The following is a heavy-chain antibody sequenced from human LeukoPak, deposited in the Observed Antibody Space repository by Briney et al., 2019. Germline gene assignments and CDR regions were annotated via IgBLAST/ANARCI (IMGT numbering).Heavy chain of an antibody. Sequence: PGGSLRLSCAASGFTFSSYAMSWVRQAPGKGLEWVSAISGSGGSTYYADSVKGRFTISRDNSKNTLYLQMNSLRAEDTAVYYCAKDLSEAKAVLRFLERSLEAYAFDIWGQGTMVTVSS. CDR2: ISGSGGST. CDR3: AKDLSEAKAVLRFLERSLEAYAFDI. J-gene: IGHJ3*02. V-gene: IGHV3-23*01. D-gene: IGHD3-3*01. CDR1: GFTFSSYA.